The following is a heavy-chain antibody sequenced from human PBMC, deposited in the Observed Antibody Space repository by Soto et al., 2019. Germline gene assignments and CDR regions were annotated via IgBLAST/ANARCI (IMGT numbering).Heavy chain of an antibody. D-gene: IGHD3-10*01. CDR1: GGSISSGGYS. CDR2: IYHSGST. CDR3: ARGGSGYYGSGSYGNWFDP. Sequence: SETLSLTCAVSGGSISSGGYSWSWIRQPPGKGLEWIGYIYHSGSTYYNPSLKSRVTISVDRSKNQFSLKLSSVTAADTAVYYCARGGSGYYGSGSYGNWFDPWGQGTLVTVSS. V-gene: IGHV4-30-2*01. J-gene: IGHJ5*02.